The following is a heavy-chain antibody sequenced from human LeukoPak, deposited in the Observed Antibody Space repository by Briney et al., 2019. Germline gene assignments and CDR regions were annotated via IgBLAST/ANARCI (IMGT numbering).Heavy chain of an antibody. CDR3: ARVQVSPEVGATEVYYFDY. CDR2: IYDSGST. J-gene: IGHJ4*02. D-gene: IGHD1-26*01. CDR1: GGSISGGDYY. Sequence: PSETLSLTCTVSGGSISGGDYYWSWIRQPPGKGLEWIGYIYDSGSTYYNPSLKSRVTISVDSSKNQFSLKLSSVTAADTAVYYCARVQVSPEVGATEVYYFDYWGQGTLVTVSS. V-gene: IGHV4-30-2*01.